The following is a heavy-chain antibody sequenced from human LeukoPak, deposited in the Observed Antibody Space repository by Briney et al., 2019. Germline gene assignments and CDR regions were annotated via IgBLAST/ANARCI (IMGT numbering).Heavy chain of an antibody. CDR2: IRYDGSNK. CDR1: GFTFSSYG. Sequence: GGSLRLSCAASGFTFSSYGMHWVRQAPGKGLEWVAFIRYDGSNKYYADSVKGRFTISRDNSKNTLYLQMNSLRAEDTAVYYCVKVRCSSTSCYTGAFDIWGQGTMVTVSS. CDR3: VKVRCSSTSCYTGAFDI. J-gene: IGHJ3*02. V-gene: IGHV3-30*02. D-gene: IGHD2-2*02.